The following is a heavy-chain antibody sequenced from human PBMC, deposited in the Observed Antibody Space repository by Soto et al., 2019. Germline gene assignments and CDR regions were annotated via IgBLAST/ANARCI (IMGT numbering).Heavy chain of an antibody. V-gene: IGHV1-46*03. CDR2: INLSGGST. Sequence: GASVKVSCKASGYTFTSYYMHWVGQAPGQGLEWMGIINLSGGSTSYAQKFPGRVTMTRDTSTSTVYMERSSLRSEDTAVYYCAREPVLRFLEWLSNYYYRMAVSAPGTTVTVSS. J-gene: IGHJ6*02. D-gene: IGHD3-3*01. CDR1: GYTFTSYY. CDR3: AREPVLRFLEWLSNYYYRMAV.